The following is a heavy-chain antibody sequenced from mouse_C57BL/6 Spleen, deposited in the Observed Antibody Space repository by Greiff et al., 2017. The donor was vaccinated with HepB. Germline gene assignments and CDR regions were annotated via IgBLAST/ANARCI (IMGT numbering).Heavy chain of an antibody. CDR1: GYSFTSYY. CDR3: ARRRDLDWYFDV. Sequence: QVQLQQSGPELVKPGASVKISCKASGYSFTSYYIHWVKQRPGQGLEWIGWIYPGSGNTKYNEKFKGKATLTADTSSSTAYMQLSSLTSEDSAVYYCARRRDLDWYFDVWGTVTTVTVSS. V-gene: IGHV1-66*01. J-gene: IGHJ1*03. CDR2: IYPGSGNT. D-gene: IGHD3-3*01.